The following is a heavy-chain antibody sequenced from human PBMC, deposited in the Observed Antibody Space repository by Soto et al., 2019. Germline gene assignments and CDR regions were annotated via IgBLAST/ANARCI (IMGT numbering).Heavy chain of an antibody. V-gene: IGHV3-74*03. CDR1: GFTFNTYW. CDR3: TRVVRFGSAEYSYSYGMDV. Sequence: EVQLVESGGGLVQPGGSLRLSCAASGFTFNTYWMHWVRQAPGKGLVWVSRANSDGSSTTYADSVKGRFTLSRDNARNTLYLQMNSLRAEDTAVYYCTRVVRFGSAEYSYSYGMDVWGQGTTVTVSS. D-gene: IGHD3-10*01. CDR2: ANSDGSST. J-gene: IGHJ6*02.